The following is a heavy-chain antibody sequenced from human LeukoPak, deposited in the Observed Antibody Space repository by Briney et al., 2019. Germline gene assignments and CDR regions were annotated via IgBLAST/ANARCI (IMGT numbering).Heavy chain of an antibody. CDR1: GFTFSNYA. CDR2: ISYDGSNK. CDR3: ARDVHYSWYYYDSSGYPLDY. V-gene: IGHV3-30*04. J-gene: IGHJ4*02. D-gene: IGHD3-22*01. Sequence: PGGSLRLSCAVSGFTFSNYAMHWVRQAPGKGLEWVAVISYDGSNKYYADSVKGRFTVSRDNSKNTLYLQMNSLRAEDTAVYYCARDVHYSWYYYDSSGYPLDYWGQGTLVTVSS.